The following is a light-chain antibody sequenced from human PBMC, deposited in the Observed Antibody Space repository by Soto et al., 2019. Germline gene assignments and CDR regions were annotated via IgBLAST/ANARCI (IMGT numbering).Light chain of an antibody. CDR3: CSYAGSYTLV. CDR2: DVS. Sequence: QSALTQPRSVSGSPGQSVTISCTGTSSDVGGYNYVSCYQQHPGKTPKLMIYDVSKRPSGVPDRFSGSNSGNTACLTISGLQAEDEADYYCCSYAGSYTLVFGGGSKLTVL. J-gene: IGLJ3*02. CDR1: SSDVGGYNY. V-gene: IGLV2-11*01.